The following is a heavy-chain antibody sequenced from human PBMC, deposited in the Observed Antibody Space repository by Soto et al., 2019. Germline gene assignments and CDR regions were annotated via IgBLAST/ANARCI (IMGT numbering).Heavy chain of an antibody. D-gene: IGHD1-1*01. J-gene: IGHJ6*02. V-gene: IGHV1-69*06. Sequence: SVKVSCNASGVPFSRYASSWVRHAPGQGLEWMGGIIPIFGTANYAQKFQGRVTITADKSTSTAYMELSSLRSEDTAVYYCARVNPPTGPTTFEYYYYGRDVCGQRTTVTVSS. CDR3: ARVNPPTGPTTFEYYYYGRDV. CDR2: IIPIFGTA. CDR1: GVPFSRYA.